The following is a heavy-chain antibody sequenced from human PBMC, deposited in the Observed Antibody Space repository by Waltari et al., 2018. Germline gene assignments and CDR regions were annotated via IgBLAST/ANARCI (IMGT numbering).Heavy chain of an antibody. D-gene: IGHD2-15*01. CDR1: GGSILGSPYY. Sequence: QLQLQESGPGLVKPSENLSLTCPVYGGSILGSPYYRGWIRQPPGKGLEWIGSIHYTGSTYYNPSVKGRITISVDTSKNQFSLRLSSVTAADTAVYYCARRGCSGGTCYSLDPWGQGTLVTVSS. CDR2: IHYTGST. J-gene: IGHJ5*02. CDR3: ARRGCSGGTCYSLDP. V-gene: IGHV4-39*01.